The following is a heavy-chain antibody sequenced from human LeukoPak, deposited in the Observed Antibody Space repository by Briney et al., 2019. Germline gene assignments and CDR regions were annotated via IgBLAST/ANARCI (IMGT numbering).Heavy chain of an antibody. D-gene: IGHD6-6*01. CDR2: IYAGGTA. J-gene: IGHJ4*02. CDR1: GGSISNYY. CDR3: ARDNEVAARSFDY. Sequence: SETLSLTCTVSGGSISNYYWSWIRQPAGKGLEWIGRIYAGGTASYNPSLKSRVTMSADMSKNQFSLKLSSVTAADTAMYYCARDNEVAARSFDYWGQGTLVTVSS. V-gene: IGHV4-4*07.